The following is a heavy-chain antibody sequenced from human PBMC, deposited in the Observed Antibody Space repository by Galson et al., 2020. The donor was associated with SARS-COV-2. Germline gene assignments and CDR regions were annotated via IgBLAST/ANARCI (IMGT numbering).Heavy chain of an antibody. D-gene: IGHD6-19*01. Sequence: QIGESPKISCAASGLTISSYGMHWVRQAPAKGLACVAVIWYDGSNKYYADSVKGRFTISRDNSKNTLYLQMNSLRAEDTAVYYCASEGIGQWLVRDDAFDIWGQGTMVTVSS. CDR1: GLTISSYG. V-gene: IGHV3-33*01. CDR2: IWYDGSNK. J-gene: IGHJ3*02. CDR3: ASEGIGQWLVRDDAFDI.